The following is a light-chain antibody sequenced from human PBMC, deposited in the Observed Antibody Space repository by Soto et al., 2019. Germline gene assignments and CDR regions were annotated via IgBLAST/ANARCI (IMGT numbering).Light chain of an antibody. CDR3: QHYNSYSEA. Sequence: DIQMTQSPSTLSVSVGARVTITCRASQTISNWLAWYQQKPGKAPKLLIYKASTLKSGVPSSFSGSGSGTEFTLTISSLQPDDFATYYCQHYNSYSEAFGQGTKVELK. CDR1: QTISNW. J-gene: IGKJ1*01. V-gene: IGKV1-5*03. CDR2: KAS.